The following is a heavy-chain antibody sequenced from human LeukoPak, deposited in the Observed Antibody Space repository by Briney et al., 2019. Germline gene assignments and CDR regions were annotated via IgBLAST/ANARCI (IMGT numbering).Heavy chain of an antibody. CDR1: GGSISSSSYY. Sequence: PSETLSLTCTVSGGSISSSSYYWGWIRQPPGKGLEWIGSIYYSGSTYYNPSLKSRVTISVDTSKNQFSLKLSSVTAADTAVYYCASGKTQWLVRWSPFDYWGQGTLVTVSS. D-gene: IGHD6-19*01. CDR2: IYYSGST. J-gene: IGHJ4*02. V-gene: IGHV4-39*01. CDR3: ASGKTQWLVRWSPFDY.